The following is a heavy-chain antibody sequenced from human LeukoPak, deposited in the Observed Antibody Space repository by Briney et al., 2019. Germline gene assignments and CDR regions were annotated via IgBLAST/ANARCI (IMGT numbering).Heavy chain of an antibody. D-gene: IGHD1-26*01. CDR2: IYYSGST. J-gene: IGHJ4*02. CDR3: ARRNSESFDF. V-gene: IGHV4-59*01. CDR1: GGSISSYY. Sequence: SETLSLTCTVSGGSISSYYWNWIRQPPGKGLEWIGYIYYSGSTNYNPSLKSRVTISVDTSKNQFSLKLSSVTAADTAVYYCARRNSESFDFWGQGTLVTVSS.